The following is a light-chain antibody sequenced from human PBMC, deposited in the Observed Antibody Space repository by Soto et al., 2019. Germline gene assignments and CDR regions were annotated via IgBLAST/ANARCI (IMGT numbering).Light chain of an antibody. Sequence: DIQMTQSPSSLSASVGDRVTMTCRASQSISSFLNWYQQKPGKAPKLLIYTTSTLQSGVPSRFSGSGSGTDFTLTISSPQPEHFATYYCQQTYRTPPTTFGQGTRLEIK. CDR3: QQTYRTPPTT. CDR2: TTS. J-gene: IGKJ5*01. CDR1: QSISSF. V-gene: IGKV1-39*01.